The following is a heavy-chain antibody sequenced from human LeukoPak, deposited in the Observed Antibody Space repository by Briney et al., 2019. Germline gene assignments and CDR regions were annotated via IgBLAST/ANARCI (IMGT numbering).Heavy chain of an antibody. D-gene: IGHD3-16*01. CDR1: GYTFTGYY. V-gene: IGHV1-2*02. CDR2: INPNSGGT. CDR3: ARDRLPYDDAGGDFQH. Sequence: ASVKVSCKASGYTFTGYYMHWVRQAPGQGLEWMGWINPNSGGTNYAQKFQGRVTMTRDTSISTAYMELSRLRSEDTAVYYCARDRLPYDDAGGDFQHWGQGTLVTVSS. J-gene: IGHJ1*01.